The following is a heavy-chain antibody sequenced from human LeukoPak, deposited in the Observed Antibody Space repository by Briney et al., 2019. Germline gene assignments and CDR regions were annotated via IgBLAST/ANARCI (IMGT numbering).Heavy chain of an antibody. D-gene: IGHD4-23*01. V-gene: IGHV4-39*01. J-gene: IGHJ6*03. CDR3: ASLYGGYYYYYYYMDV. Sequence: SETLSLTCTVSGGSISSSSYYWGWIRQPPGKGLEWIGSIYYSGSTYYNPSLKSRVTISVDTSKNQFSLKLSSVTAADTAVYYCASLYGGYYYYYYYMDVWGKGTTVTISS. CDR1: GGSISSSSYY. CDR2: IYYSGST.